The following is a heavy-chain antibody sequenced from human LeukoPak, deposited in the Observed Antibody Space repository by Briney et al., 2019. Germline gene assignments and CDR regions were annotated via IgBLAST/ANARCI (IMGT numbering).Heavy chain of an antibody. CDR1: GGSISSYY. Sequence: SETLSLTCTVSGGSISSYYWSWIRQPPGRGLEWIGYIYYSGSTNYNPSLKSRVTISVDTSKNQFSLKLSSVTAADTAVYYCARDSSGTAVDYWGQGTLVTVSS. J-gene: IGHJ4*02. V-gene: IGHV4-59*01. CDR3: ARDSSGTAVDY. CDR2: IYYSGST.